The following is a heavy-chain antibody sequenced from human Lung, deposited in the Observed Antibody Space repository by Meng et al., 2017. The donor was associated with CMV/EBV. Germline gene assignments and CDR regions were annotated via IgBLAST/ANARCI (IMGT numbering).Heavy chain of an antibody. Sequence: GEXXKISCAASGFTVTRNWMTWVRQAPGKGLEWVANINEDGTDKNYLDSVKGRFTISRDNVKKSVYLQMNTLRGEDTAVYYCARPIEGIRETLDYWGQGKXVNGAS. CDR1: GFTVTRNW. CDR2: INEDGTDK. D-gene: IGHD3-10*01. V-gene: IGHV3-7*01. J-gene: IGHJ4*02. CDR3: ARPIEGIRETLDY.